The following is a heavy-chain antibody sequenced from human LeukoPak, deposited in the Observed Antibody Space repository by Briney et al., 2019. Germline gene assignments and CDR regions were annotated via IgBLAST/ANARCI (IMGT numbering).Heavy chain of an antibody. Sequence: GGSLRLSCAASGFTFSSYAMSWVRQAPGKGLEWVSAISGSGGSTYYADSVKGRFTISRDNSKNTLYLQMNSLRAEGTAVYYCAKWVYDSSGYYDYWGQGTLVTVSS. V-gene: IGHV3-23*01. CDR3: AKWVYDSSGYYDY. CDR1: GFTFSSYA. D-gene: IGHD3-22*01. CDR2: ISGSGGST. J-gene: IGHJ4*02.